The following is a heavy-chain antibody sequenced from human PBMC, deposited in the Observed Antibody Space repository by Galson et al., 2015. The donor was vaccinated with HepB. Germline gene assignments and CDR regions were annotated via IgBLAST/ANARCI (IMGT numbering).Heavy chain of an antibody. CDR2: ISYDESNK. Sequence: SLRLSCAAPGFSFNTYAMHWVRQAPGKGLEWVAIISYDESNKYYPDSVKGRFTISRDNSKNTLYLQMDSLRAEDTAMYYCARDLGIKLWPPHLPWHWGQGTLVTVSS. V-gene: IGHV3-30-3*01. D-gene: IGHD3-16*01. CDR1: GFSFNTYA. J-gene: IGHJ4*02. CDR3: ARDLGIKLWPPHLPWH.